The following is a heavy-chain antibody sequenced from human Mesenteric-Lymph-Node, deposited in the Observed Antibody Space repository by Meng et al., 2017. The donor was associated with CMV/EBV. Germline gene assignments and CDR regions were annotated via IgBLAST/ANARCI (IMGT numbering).Heavy chain of an antibody. V-gene: IGHV5-10-1*01. J-gene: IGHJ5*02. CDR2: IDTSDSYT. CDR3: ARQIVNSNYVEWFDP. CDR1: GYRFTSYW. Sequence: SGYRFTSYWISWVRQMPGKGLEWMGRIDTSDSYTNYSPPFEGRVTISVDRSISTSYLQWSSLKASDTAMYYCARQIVNSNYVEWFDPWGQGTLVTVSS. D-gene: IGHD4-11*01.